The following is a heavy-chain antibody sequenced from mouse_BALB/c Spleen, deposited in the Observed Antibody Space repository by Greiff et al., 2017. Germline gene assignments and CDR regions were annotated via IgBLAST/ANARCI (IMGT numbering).Heavy chain of an antibody. D-gene: IGHD2-2*01. CDR3: AKPGGYHWYFDV. Sequence: VKLVESGPGLVAPSQSLSITCTVSGFSLTNSGVHWVRQSPGKGLEWLGVIWGDGSTNYNSAFKSRLSISKDNSKSQVFLKMNSLQTDDTARYYCAKPGGYHWYFDVWGAGTTVTVSS. J-gene: IGHJ1*01. CDR1: GFSLTNSG. V-gene: IGHV2-6-6*01. CDR2: IWGDGST.